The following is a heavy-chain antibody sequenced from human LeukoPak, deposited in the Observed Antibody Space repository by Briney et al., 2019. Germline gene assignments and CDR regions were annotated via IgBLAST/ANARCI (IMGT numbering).Heavy chain of an antibody. CDR2: TIYSGST. V-gene: IGHV4-38-2*01. J-gene: IGHJ4*01. Sequence: PSETLSLTCAVSGNSISSGYYWGWIRQPPGKGLEWIGSTIYSGSTYYSPSLKSRAFISIDTSKNQFSLNLTSVTAAATAVYYCATWRGDVTYWGQEPWSPSPQ. CDR3: ATWRGDVTY. CDR1: GNSISSGYY. D-gene: IGHD3-3*01.